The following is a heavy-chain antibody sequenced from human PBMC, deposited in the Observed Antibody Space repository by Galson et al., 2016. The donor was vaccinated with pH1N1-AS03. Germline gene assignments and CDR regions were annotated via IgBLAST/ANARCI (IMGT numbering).Heavy chain of an antibody. Sequence: SVKVSCKASGGTFFNSNAISWVRQAPRQGLEWMGRIVAIFRTTNYAQKFQGRVAITADESTSTAQMELSNLRSQDTAVYYCARHRDYYGSGTIDYWGQGTLVTVSS. CDR3: ARHRDYYGSGTIDY. CDR1: GGTFFNSNA. D-gene: IGHD3-10*01. V-gene: IGHV1-69*13. CDR2: IVAIFRTT. J-gene: IGHJ4*02.